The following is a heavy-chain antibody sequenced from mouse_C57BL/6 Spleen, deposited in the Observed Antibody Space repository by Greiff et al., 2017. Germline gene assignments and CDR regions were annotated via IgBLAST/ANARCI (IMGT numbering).Heavy chain of an antibody. CDR1: GYTFTYYN. Sequence: EVQLQQSGPELVKPGASVKIPCKASGYTFTYYNMDWVKQSHGKSLEWIGDINPNNGGTIYNQKFKGKATLTVDKSSSTAYMELRSLTSEDTAVYYCARYGSSLYAMDYWGQGTSVTVSS. J-gene: IGHJ4*01. V-gene: IGHV1-18*01. CDR2: INPNNGGT. CDR3: ARYGSSLYAMDY. D-gene: IGHD1-1*01.